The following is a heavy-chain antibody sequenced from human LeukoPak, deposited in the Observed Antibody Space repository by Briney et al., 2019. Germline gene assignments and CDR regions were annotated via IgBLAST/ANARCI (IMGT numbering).Heavy chain of an antibody. V-gene: IGHV3-15*01. J-gene: IGHJ4*02. CDR1: GFTFSNAW. CDR2: IKSKTDGGTT. D-gene: IGHD6-19*01. Sequence: GGSLRLSCTASGFTFSNAWMSWVRRAPGKGREGVGRIKSKTDGGTTDYAAPVKGKFTISRDDPKNTLYLQMNSLKTEHPAVYYCTTGTVAARGKRLFDSWGQGTLVTVPS. CDR3: TTGTVAARGKRLFDS.